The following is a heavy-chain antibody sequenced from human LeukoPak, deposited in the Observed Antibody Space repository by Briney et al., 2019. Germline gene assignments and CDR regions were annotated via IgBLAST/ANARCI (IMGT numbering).Heavy chain of an antibody. CDR1: GFTFTNAW. V-gene: IGHV3-15*01. J-gene: IGHJ4*02. D-gene: IGHD5-12*01. Sequence: GGSLRLSCAASGFTFTNAWMDWVRQAPGKGLEWVGRIKSRPDGGTTDFAAPVKGRFTISRDDSKNTLYPHMNSLKTEDTAVYYCITVYDSVANWGRGTLVTVSS. CDR3: ITVYDSVAN. CDR2: IKSRPDGGTT.